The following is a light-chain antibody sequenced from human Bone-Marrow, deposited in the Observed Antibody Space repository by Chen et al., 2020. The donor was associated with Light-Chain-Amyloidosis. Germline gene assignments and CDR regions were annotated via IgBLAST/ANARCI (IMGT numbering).Light chain of an antibody. CDR3: QSADSSGTYEVI. CDR2: RDT. CDR1: DLPTKY. Sequence: SYELTQPPSVSVSPGQTSRITCSADDLPTKYAYWYQQKPGQAPVLVIHRDTERPSGISERLSGSSSGTTATLTISGVQAEDEADYHCQSADSSGTYEVIFGGGTKLTVL. J-gene: IGLJ2*01. V-gene: IGLV3-25*03.